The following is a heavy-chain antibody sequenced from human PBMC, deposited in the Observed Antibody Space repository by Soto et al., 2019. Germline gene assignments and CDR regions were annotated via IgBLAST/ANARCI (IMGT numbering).Heavy chain of an antibody. Sequence: ASVKVSSKASGYTFTSYDINWVRQATGQGLEWMGWMNPNSGNTGYAQKFQGRVTMTRNTSISTAYMELSSLRSEDTAVYYCARGEGSYFYYYYYYGMDVWGQGTTVTVSS. CDR3: ARGEGSYFYYYYYYGMDV. D-gene: IGHD1-26*01. CDR2: MNPNSGNT. V-gene: IGHV1-8*01. CDR1: GYTFTSYD. J-gene: IGHJ6*02.